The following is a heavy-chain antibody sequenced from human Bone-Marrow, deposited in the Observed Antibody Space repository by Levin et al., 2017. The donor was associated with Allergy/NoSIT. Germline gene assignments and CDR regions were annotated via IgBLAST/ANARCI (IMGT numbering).Heavy chain of an antibody. CDR2: IYYSGGA. Sequence: ASETLSLICSFSGDSISSHKWSWIRQPPGKGLEWIGYIYYSGGAHYNPSLESRLTISMDTSKGQFSLKLSSVTAADTAVYYCARFWSGLDYWGQGMLVTVSS. V-gene: IGHV4-59*11. CDR1: GDSISSHK. CDR3: ARFWSGLDY. J-gene: IGHJ4*02. D-gene: IGHD3-3*01.